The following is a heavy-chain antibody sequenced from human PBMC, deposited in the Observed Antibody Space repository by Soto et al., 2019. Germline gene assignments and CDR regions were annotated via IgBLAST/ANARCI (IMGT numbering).Heavy chain of an antibody. D-gene: IGHD1-26*01. Sequence: QVQLQESGPGLVKPSETLSLTCTVSGGSISSYYWSWIRQPPGKGLEGIGYIYYSGSTNYNPSLKSRVTISVDTSKNQFSLKLSSVTAADTAVYYCARQGTRGSYYFDYWGQGTLVTVSS. CDR1: GGSISSYY. J-gene: IGHJ4*02. CDR2: IYYSGST. CDR3: ARQGTRGSYYFDY. V-gene: IGHV4-59*08.